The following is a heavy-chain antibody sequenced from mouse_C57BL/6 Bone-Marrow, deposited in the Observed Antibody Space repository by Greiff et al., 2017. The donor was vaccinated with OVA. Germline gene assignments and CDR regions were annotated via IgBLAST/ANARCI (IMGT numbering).Heavy chain of an antibody. V-gene: IGHV1-69*01. CDR2: IDPSDSYT. CDR3: ARDSNSYAMDY. Sequence: QVQLKQPGAELVMPGASVKLSCKASGYTFTSYWMHWVKQRPGHGLEWIGEIDPSDSYTNYNQKFKGKSTLTVDKSSSTAYMQLSSLTSEDSAVYYCARDSNSYAMDYWGQGTSVTVSS. D-gene: IGHD2-5*01. J-gene: IGHJ4*01. CDR1: GYTFTSYW.